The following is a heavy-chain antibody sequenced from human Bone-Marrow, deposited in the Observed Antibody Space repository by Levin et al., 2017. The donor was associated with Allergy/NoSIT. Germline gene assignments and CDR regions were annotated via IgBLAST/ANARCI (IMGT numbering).Heavy chain of an antibody. D-gene: IGHD2/OR15-2a*01. V-gene: IGHV3-74*01. CDR2: ISPDGTDT. Sequence: LSLTCAASAFTFSNHYMHWVRQVPGKGMVWVSRISPDGTDTSYADSVKGRFTVSRDNAKNTLFLQMSSLRAEDTAVYFCASMPFMSAIDYWGQGTLVTVSS. CDR3: ASMPFMSAIDY. J-gene: IGHJ4*02. CDR1: AFTFSNHY.